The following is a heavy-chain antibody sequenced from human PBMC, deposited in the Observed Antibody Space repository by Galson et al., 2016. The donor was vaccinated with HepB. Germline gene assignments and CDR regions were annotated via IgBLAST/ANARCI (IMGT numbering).Heavy chain of an antibody. CDR2: IDPSDSYT. Sequence: QSGAEVTKPGESLRISCKGSGYSFTSYWISWVRQMPGKGLEWMGRIDPSDSYTNYSPSFQGHVTISADKSISTSYLQWSSLKASDTAMYYCARLPNNYYDSSGYRADAFDIWGQGTMVTVSS. D-gene: IGHD3-22*01. CDR3: ARLPNNYYDSSGYRADAFDI. V-gene: IGHV5-10-1*01. J-gene: IGHJ3*02. CDR1: GYSFTSYW.